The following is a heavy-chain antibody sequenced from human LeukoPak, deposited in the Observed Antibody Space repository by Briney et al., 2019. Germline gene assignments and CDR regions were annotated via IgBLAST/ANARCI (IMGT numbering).Heavy chain of an antibody. D-gene: IGHD4-17*01. J-gene: IGHJ4*02. CDR2: ISTSGSTR. CDR1: GFTFSGSS. V-gene: IGHV3-48*03. Sequence: GGSLRLSCSASGFTFSGSSMNWVRQAPGKGLEWLSYISTSGSTRRYADSVKGRFTISRDNAENSLYLQMNSLRVEDTAVYYCAKGDDYGDSLFDYWGQGTLVTVSS. CDR3: AKGDDYGDSLFDY.